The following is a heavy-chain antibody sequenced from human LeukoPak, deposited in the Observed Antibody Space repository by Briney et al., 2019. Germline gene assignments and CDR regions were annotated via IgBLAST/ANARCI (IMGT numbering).Heavy chain of an antibody. CDR1: EFIFSSYW. Sequence: GGSLRLSCAASEFIFSSYWMSWVRQAPGKGLEWVANIKQDGSEKYYVDSVKARFTISRDNAKNSLFLQMNSLRAEDTAVYYCARVAAMTGAVIDYWGQGTLVTVSS. D-gene: IGHD3-9*01. V-gene: IGHV3-7*01. CDR2: IKQDGSEK. CDR3: ARVAAMTGAVIDY. J-gene: IGHJ4*02.